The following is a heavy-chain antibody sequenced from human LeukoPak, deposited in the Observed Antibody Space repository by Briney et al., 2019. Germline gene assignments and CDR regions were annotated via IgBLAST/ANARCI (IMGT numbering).Heavy chain of an antibody. CDR2: ISWNSGSI. V-gene: IGHV3-9*01. D-gene: IGHD2-15*01. CDR1: GFTFSSYA. J-gene: IGHJ6*02. Sequence: GGSLRLSCAASGFTFSSYAMSWVRQAPGKGLEWVSGISWNSGSIGYADSVKGRFTISRDNAKNSLYLQMNSLRAEDTALYYCAKDTGVATYYYYGMDIWGQGTTVTVSS. CDR3: AKDTGVATYYYYGMDI.